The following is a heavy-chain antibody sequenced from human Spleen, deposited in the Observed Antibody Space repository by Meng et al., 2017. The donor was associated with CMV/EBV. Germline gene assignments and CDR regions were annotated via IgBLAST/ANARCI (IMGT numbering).Heavy chain of an antibody. CDR2: INPNSGGT. Sequence: ASVKVSCKASGYTFTGYYMHWVRQAPGQGLEWMGWINPNSGGTNYAPNLQGRLTMTREASISTAYMELSRLRSDDTAVYYCARGRGQWLVFDYWGQGTLVTVSS. CDR3: ARGRGQWLVFDY. CDR1: GYTFTGYY. J-gene: IGHJ4*02. V-gene: IGHV1-2*02. D-gene: IGHD6-19*01.